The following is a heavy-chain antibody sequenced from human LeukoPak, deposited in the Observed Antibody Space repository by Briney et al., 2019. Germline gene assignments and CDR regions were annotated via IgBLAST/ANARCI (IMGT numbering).Heavy chain of an antibody. CDR1: GGTFSSYA. Sequence: ASVKVSCKASGGTFSSYAICWVRQAPGQGLEWMGGIIPIFGTANYAQKFQGRVTITADESTSTAYMELSSLRSEDTAVYYCARSTVTPDAFDIWGQGTMVTVSS. J-gene: IGHJ3*02. CDR2: IIPIFGTA. CDR3: ARSTVTPDAFDI. D-gene: IGHD4-17*01. V-gene: IGHV1-69*13.